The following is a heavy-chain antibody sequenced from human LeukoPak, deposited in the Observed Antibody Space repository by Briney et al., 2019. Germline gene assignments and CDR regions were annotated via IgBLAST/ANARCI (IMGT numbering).Heavy chain of an antibody. J-gene: IGHJ4*02. V-gene: IGHV3-23*01. CDR3: ASFSAAAGRAGY. D-gene: IGHD6-13*01. Sequence: GGSLRLSCVASGFTFSNFAMSWVRQAPGKGLEWVSLIIGSSGDTFYADSVKGRFSISRDNSKNTLYLQMNSLRAEDTAVYYCASFSAAAGRAGYWGQGTLVTVSS. CDR2: IIGSSGDT. CDR1: GFTFSNFA.